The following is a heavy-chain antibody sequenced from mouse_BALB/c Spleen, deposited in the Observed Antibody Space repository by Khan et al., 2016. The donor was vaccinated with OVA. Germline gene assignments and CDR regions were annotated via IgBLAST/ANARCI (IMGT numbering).Heavy chain of an antibody. CDR1: GFSLTTYG. V-gene: IGHV2-2*02. D-gene: IGHD2-4*01. CDR2: IWSGGST. CDR3: ARNYDYDEGLAY. Sequence: QVQLKESGPGLVQPSQSLSITCTVSGFSLTTYGVHWVRQSPGKGLEWLGMIWSGGSTDYNAASISRLSISKDNSKSQVFFKMNSLQPNDTAIYYCARNYDYDEGLAYWGQGTLVTVSA. J-gene: IGHJ3*01.